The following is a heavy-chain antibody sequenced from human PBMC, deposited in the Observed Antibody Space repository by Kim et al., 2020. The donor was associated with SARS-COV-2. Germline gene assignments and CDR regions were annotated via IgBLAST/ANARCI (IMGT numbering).Heavy chain of an antibody. CDR3: ARFSGDYYDSSGYYHHFDY. D-gene: IGHD3-22*01. Sequence: SRVTISVDTSKNQFSLKLSSVTAADTAVYYCARFSGDYYDSSGYYHHFDYWGQGTLVTVSS. V-gene: IGHV4-59*01. J-gene: IGHJ4*02.